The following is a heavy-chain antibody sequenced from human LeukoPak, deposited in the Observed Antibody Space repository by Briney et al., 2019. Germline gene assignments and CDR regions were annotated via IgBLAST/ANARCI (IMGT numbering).Heavy chain of an antibody. D-gene: IGHD1-1*01. J-gene: IGHJ4*02. CDR3: ARFAGKGDPLDY. V-gene: IGHV3-11*03. CDR2: ISISVTYT. Sequence: PGGSLRLSCAASGFTFSDYYMSWIRPALGKGLEGVSYISISVTYTNYADSVKGRSTISRDSAKNSLYLQMNSLRAEDTAVYYCARFAGKGDPLDYWGQGTLVTVSS. CDR1: GFTFSDYY.